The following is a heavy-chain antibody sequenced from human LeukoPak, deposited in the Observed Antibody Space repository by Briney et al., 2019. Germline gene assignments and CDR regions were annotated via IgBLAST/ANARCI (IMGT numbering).Heavy chain of an antibody. CDR2: INPNSGGT. V-gene: IGHV1-2*02. CDR1: GYTFTGYY. CDR3: ARGPSPTPRYSSGWYWGY. J-gene: IGHJ4*02. Sequence: ASVKVSCKASGYTFTGYYMHWVRQAPGQGLEWMGWINPNSGGTNYAQKFQGRVTMTRDTPISTAYMELSRLRSDDTAVYYCARGPSPTPRYSSGWYWGYWGQGTLVTVSS. D-gene: IGHD6-19*01.